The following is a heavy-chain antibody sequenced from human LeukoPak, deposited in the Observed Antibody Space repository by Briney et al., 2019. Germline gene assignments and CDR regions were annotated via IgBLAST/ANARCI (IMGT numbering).Heavy chain of an antibody. J-gene: IGHJ6*03. CDR3: AKDRKVYRDYYYMDV. CDR1: GFSFSGYG. Sequence: GGSLRLSCAASGFSFSGYGMHWVRQAPGKGLEWVGFIRYDGSNEYYADSVKGRFTISRDNSKNTLYLQMNSPRAEDTAVYYCAKDRKVYRDYYYMDVWGKGTTVTVSS. CDR2: IRYDGSNE. D-gene: IGHD1-14*01. V-gene: IGHV3-30*02.